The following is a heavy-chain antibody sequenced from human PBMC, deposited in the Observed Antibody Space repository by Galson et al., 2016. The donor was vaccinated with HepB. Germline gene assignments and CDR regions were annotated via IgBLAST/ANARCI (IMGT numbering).Heavy chain of an antibody. J-gene: IGHJ6*02. CDR1: GYTFTTYG. Sequence: SVKVSCKASGYTFTTYGISWVRQAPGQGLEWMGWISAYNGNTNYAQKLQGRGTMTTDTSTSTAYMELRSLRSDDTAVCYCARDPRKIRYQLLEIYYYYYAMDVWGQGTTVTVSS. CDR3: ARDPRKIRYQLLEIYYYYYAMDV. V-gene: IGHV1-18*01. D-gene: IGHD2-2*01. CDR2: ISAYNGNT.